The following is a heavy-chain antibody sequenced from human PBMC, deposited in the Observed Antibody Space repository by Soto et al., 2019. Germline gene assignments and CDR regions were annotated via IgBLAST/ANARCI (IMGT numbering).Heavy chain of an antibody. CDR3: ARGVSAGVDY. V-gene: IGHV1-8*01. D-gene: IGHD1-26*01. CDR2: MQPSTGRT. J-gene: IGHJ4*02. Sequence: ASVKVSCKASGYSFTSLDINWVRQTAGQGLEWMGWMQPSTGRTGYAQKFQGRVTMTRDTSINTAYMQLTTLTSDDTAFYYCARGVSAGVDYWGQGTLVTVSS. CDR1: GYSFTSLD.